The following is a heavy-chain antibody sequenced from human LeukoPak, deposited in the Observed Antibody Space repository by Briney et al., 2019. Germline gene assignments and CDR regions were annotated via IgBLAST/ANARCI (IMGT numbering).Heavy chain of an antibody. V-gene: IGHV1-2*02. CDR3: ARCAAKYNWFDP. J-gene: IGHJ5*02. Sequence: ASVKVSCKASGYTFTGYYMHWVRQAPGQGLEWMGWINPNSGGTNYAQKFQGRVTMTRDTSINTAYMELSRLRSDDTAVYYCARCAAKYNWFDPWGQGTLVTVSS. CDR2: INPNSGGT. D-gene: IGHD6-25*01. CDR1: GYTFTGYY.